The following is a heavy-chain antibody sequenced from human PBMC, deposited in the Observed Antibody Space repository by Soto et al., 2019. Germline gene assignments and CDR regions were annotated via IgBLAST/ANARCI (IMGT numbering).Heavy chain of an antibody. CDR2: INHSGST. CDR1: GGSFSGYY. Sequence: QVQLQQWGAGLLKPSETLSLTCAVYGGSFSGYYWTWIRQPPGTGLEWIGEINHSGSTNYNPSLRARGHISVDTSRTQFSLKLTSVTAADTAVYYCARAKITGLFDYWGQGTLVTVSS. J-gene: IGHJ4*02. V-gene: IGHV4-34*01. D-gene: IGHD2-8*02. CDR3: ARAKITGLFDY.